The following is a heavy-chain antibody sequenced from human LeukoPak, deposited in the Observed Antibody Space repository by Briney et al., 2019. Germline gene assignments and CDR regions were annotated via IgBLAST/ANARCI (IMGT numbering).Heavy chain of an antibody. Sequence: GGSLRLSCAASGFTFSSYWMSWVRQAPGKGLEWVATIKNDGSEINYVDSVKGRFTISRDTAKNSLYLQMSVLRAEDAAVYFCATADWFSFDFWGQGTLVTVSS. D-gene: IGHD3-9*01. J-gene: IGHJ4*02. CDR1: GFTFSSYW. CDR2: IKNDGSEI. CDR3: ATADWFSFDF. V-gene: IGHV3-7*04.